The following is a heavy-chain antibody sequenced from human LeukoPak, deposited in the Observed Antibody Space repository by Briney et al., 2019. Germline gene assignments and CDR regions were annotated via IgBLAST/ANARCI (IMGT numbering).Heavy chain of an antibody. CDR2: ISSSSSYI. V-gene: IGHV3-21*01. CDR3: ARTNPRGYHLVWFDY. D-gene: IGHD3-22*01. J-gene: IGHJ4*02. CDR1: GFTFSSYS. Sequence: GGSLRLSCAASGFTFSSYSMNWVRQAPGKGLEWVSSISSSSSYIYYADSVKGRFTISRDNAKNSLYLQMNSLRAEDTAVYYCARTNPRGYHLVWFDYWGQGTLVTVSS.